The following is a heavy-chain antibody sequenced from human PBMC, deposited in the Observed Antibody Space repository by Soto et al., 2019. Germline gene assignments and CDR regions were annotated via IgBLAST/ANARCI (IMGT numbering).Heavy chain of an antibody. J-gene: IGHJ5*02. CDR1: GYTFTSYD. V-gene: IGHV1-8*01. D-gene: IGHD3-10*01. CDR3: ARPLWFGDGNWFDP. Sequence: GASVKVSCKASGYTFTSYDINWVRQATGQGLEWMGWMNPNSGNTGYAQKFQGRVTMTRNTSISTAYMELSSLRSEDTAVYYCARPLWFGDGNWFDPWGQGTLVTVSS. CDR2: MNPNSGNT.